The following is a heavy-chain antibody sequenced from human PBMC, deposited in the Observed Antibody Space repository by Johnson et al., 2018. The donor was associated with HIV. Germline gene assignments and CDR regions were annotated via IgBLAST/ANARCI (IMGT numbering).Heavy chain of an antibody. CDR2: IKSKTDGGTT. CDR3: TTDRIQLWPRRAFYI. J-gene: IGHJ3*02. Sequence: MQLVESGGGLVKPGGSLRLSCAASGFTFSNAWMSWVRQAPGKGLEWVGRIKSKTDGGTTDYAAPVKGRFTISRDDSKNTLYLQMNSLKTEDTAVYYCTTDRIQLWPRRAFYIWGQGTMVTVSS. CDR1: GFTFSNAW. D-gene: IGHD5-18*01. V-gene: IGHV3-15*01.